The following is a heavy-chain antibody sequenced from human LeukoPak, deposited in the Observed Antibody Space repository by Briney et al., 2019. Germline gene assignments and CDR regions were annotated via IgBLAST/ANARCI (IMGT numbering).Heavy chain of an antibody. J-gene: IGHJ4*02. D-gene: IGHD1-26*01. CDR2: INQDGSEK. CDR3: ASGAGWESGY. V-gene: IGHV3-7*01. CDR1: GSTSSRNF. Sequence: GGSLRLSCAVSGSTSSRNFMSWIRQTPEKGLEWVANINQDGSEKNYVDSVKGRFTISRDNAKNSLFLQMNSLRAEDTAIYYCASGAGWESGYWGQGTLVTVSS.